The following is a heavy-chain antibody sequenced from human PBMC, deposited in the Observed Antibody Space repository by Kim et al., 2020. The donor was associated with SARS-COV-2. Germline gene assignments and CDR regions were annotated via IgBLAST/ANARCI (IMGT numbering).Heavy chain of an antibody. CDR3: AKILGGCSATSCY. V-gene: IGHV4-4*02. CDR2: IAYGGHV. Sequence: SETLSLTCTVSGDSISSGNWWTWVRQSPGKGLEWIGEIAYGGHVNYNPSLRSRVTISMDSCNNQFSLRLDSVTAADTAVYFCAKILGGCSATSCY. D-gene: IGHD3-16*01. J-gene: IGHJ4*03. CDR1: GDSISSGNW.